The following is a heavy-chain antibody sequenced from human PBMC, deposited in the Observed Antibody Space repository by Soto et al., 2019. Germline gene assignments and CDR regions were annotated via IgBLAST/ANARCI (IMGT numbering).Heavy chain of an antibody. V-gene: IGHV3-11*01. J-gene: IGHJ4*02. CDR3: ARDSGYKVATTNEGQIFDY. Sequence: GGSLRLSCAASGFTFSDYYMSWIRQAPGKGLEWVSYISSSGSTIYYADSVKGRFTISRDNAKNSLYLQMNSLRAEDTAVYYCARDSGYKVATTNEGQIFDYWGQGTLVTVSS. CDR2: ISSSGSTI. D-gene: IGHD5-12*01. CDR1: GFTFSDYY.